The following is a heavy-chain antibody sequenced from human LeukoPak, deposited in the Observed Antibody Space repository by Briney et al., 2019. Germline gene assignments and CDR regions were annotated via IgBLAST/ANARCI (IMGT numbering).Heavy chain of an antibody. CDR3: AKDQVVPAATYYYYYYGMDV. CDR1: GFTFSSYA. CDR2: ISGSGGST. D-gene: IGHD2-2*01. Sequence: GGSLRLSCAASGFTFSSYAMSWVRQPPGKGLERVSAISGSGGSTYYADSVKGRFTISRDNSKNTLYLQMNSLRAEDTAVYYCAKDQVVPAATYYYYYYGMDVWGQGTTVTVSS. J-gene: IGHJ6*02. V-gene: IGHV3-23*01.